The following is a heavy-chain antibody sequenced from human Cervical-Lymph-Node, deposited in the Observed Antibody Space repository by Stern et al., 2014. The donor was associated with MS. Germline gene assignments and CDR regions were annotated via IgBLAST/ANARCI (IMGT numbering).Heavy chain of an antibody. V-gene: IGHV1-69*01. CDR2: IITMFGTA. CDR3: ARDGYSSILCLDV. Sequence: QVQLVQSGAQVKKPGSSVKVSCKASGGTLSDYGISWVRQAPGQGLEWMGGIITMFGTAHYAQKFQGRVTITAGDSTNTAYLGMSSLTSDDTAVYYCARDGYSSILCLDVWGQGTTVTVSS. CDR1: GGTLSDYG. D-gene: IGHD3-9*01. J-gene: IGHJ6*02.